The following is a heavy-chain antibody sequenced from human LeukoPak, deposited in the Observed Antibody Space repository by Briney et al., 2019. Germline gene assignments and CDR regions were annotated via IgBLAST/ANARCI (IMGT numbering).Heavy chain of an antibody. D-gene: IGHD3-22*01. CDR3: ARETYYYDSSGSDY. J-gene: IGHJ4*02. V-gene: IGHV3-53*01. CDR2: IYSGGST. CDR1: GFTVSSNY. Sequence: PGGSLRLSCAASGFTVSSNYMSWVRQAPGKGLEWVSVIYSGGSTYYADSVKGRFTISRDNSKNTLYLQMNSLRAEDTAVYYCARETYYYDSSGSDYWGQGTLVTVSS.